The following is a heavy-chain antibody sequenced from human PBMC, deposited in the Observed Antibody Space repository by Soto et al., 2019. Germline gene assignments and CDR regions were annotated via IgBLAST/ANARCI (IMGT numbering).Heavy chain of an antibody. J-gene: IGHJ5*02. D-gene: IGHD3-16*01. CDR3: ARRERYYGSPGWFDP. V-gene: IGHV4-39*01. Sequence: ADTLSLTCTVSGGSINDFGYYWGWIRQPPGKGLEWIGTVYHNDNTYYNPSLKSRVTISVDTAKNQFSLNLRSVTAADTAIYFCARRERYYGSPGWFDPWGQGALVTVST. CDR1: GGSINDFGYY. CDR2: VYHNDNT.